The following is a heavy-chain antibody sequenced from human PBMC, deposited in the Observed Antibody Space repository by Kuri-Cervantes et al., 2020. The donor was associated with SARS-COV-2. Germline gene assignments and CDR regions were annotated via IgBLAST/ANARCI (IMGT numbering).Heavy chain of an antibody. CDR2: IRCKANNYAT. V-gene: IGHV3-73*01. J-gene: IGHJ4*02. CDR1: GFLLSASA. CDR3: TTLIYY. Sequence: GESLKISCEVSGFLLSASAIHWVRQASGKGLEWVGRIRCKANNYATAYAASVKGRFTISRDDSKNMAYLQMNSLKTEDTAVYYCTTLIYYWGQGALVTVSS. D-gene: IGHD3-3*02.